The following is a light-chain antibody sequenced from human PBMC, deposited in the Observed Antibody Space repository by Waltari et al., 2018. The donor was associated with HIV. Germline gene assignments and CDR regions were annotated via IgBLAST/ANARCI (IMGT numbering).Light chain of an antibody. CDR2: EGS. CDR3: CSYAGSSTPVV. V-gene: IGLV2-23*01. CDR1: SSDVWSYNL. J-gene: IGLJ2*01. Sequence: QSALTQPASVSGSPGQSITISCTGTSSDVWSYNLVSWYQQHPGKAPKLMIYEGSKRPSGVSNRFSGSKSGNTASLTISGLQAEDEADYYCCSYAGSSTPVVFGGGTKLTVL.